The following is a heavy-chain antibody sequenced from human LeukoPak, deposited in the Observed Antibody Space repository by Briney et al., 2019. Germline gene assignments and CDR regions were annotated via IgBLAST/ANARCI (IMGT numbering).Heavy chain of an antibody. Sequence: GGSLRLXCVASGFSFSAYIMHWVRQAPGKGLEYVSAIRSDGSSTLYPNSVKGRFTISRDNSKSTLYLQMGSLRAEDTAVYYCTTDDIHNDYWGQGTLVTVSS. CDR1: GFSFSAYI. CDR2: IRSDGSST. CDR3: TTDDIHNDY. J-gene: IGHJ4*02. D-gene: IGHD3-9*01. V-gene: IGHV3-64*01.